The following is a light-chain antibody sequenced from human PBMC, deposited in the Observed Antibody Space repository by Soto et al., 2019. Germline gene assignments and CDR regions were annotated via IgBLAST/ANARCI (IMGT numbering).Light chain of an antibody. CDR3: SSYRSSSPHWV. CDR1: SSDIGNFDY. J-gene: IGLJ3*02. V-gene: IGLV2-14*01. CDR2: EVT. Sequence: QSVLTQPASVSGSPGQSITISCTGTSSDIGNFDYVSWYQQYPVNAPKIVIFEVTKRPSGVSHRFSGSKSGNTASLTISGLQAEDEGDYHCSSYRSSSPHWVFGGGTKLTVL.